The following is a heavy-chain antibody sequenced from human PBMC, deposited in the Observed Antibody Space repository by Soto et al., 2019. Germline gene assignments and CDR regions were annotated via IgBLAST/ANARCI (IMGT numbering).Heavy chain of an antibody. J-gene: IGHJ3*02. D-gene: IGHD3-16*01. CDR2: ISASNGNT. V-gene: IGHV1-18*01. Sequence: ASVKVSCKASGYTFTSYGISWVRQAPGQGIEWMGWISASNGNTNYAQKLQARVTMTTDTSTSTAYMELRSLRSDDTAVYYCARVTGQGGAFDIWGQGTMVTVSS. CDR1: GYTFTSYG. CDR3: ARVTGQGGAFDI.